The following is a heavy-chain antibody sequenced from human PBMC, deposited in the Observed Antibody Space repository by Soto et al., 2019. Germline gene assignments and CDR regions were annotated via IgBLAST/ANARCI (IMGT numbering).Heavy chain of an antibody. V-gene: IGHV3-48*03. CDR3: ARLGPREYDSSGYYFDY. CDR2: ISSSGSTI. J-gene: IGHJ4*02. CDR1: GFTFSSYE. Sequence: GGSLRLSCAASGFTFSSYEMNWVRQAPGKGLEWVSYISSSGSTIYYADSVKGRFTISRDNAKNSLYLQMNSLRAEDTAVYYCARLGPREYDSSGYYFDYWGQGTLVTVSS. D-gene: IGHD3-22*01.